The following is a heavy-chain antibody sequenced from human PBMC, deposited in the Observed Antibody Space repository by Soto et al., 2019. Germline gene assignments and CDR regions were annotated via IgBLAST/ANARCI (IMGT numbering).Heavy chain of an antibody. CDR2: ISAYNGNT. V-gene: IGHV1-18*01. CDR3: AIGSSQVGTVWFGP. Sequence: ASVKVSCKASGYTFTSYGISWVRQAPGQGLEWMGWISAYNGNTNYAQKLQGRVTMTTDTSTSTAYMELRSLRSDDTAVYYCAIGSSQVGTVWFGPWGQGTLVTVSS. D-gene: IGHD3-10*01. J-gene: IGHJ5*02. CDR1: GYTFTSYG.